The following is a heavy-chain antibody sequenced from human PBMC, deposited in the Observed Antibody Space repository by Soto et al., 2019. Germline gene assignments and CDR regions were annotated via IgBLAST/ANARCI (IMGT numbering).Heavy chain of an antibody. CDR1: GFIFKDFA. CDR2: ITTSDDIT. D-gene: IGHD2-15*01. V-gene: IGHV3-23*01. J-gene: IGHJ4*02. CDR3: SYGDAAEYFDPSDEYSTPDD. Sequence: EVQLFESGGGLVEPGGSLRLSCAASGFIFKDFAMSWVRQAPGKGLEWVSTITTSDDITYAADSVRGRFTISRANPEKTLITQMSGLRGDATATYYCSYGDAAEYFDPSDEYSTPDDWGQGTMVTVSS.